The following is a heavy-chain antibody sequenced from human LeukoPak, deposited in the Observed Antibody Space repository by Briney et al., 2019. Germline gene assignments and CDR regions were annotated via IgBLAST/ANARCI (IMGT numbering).Heavy chain of an antibody. D-gene: IGHD2-2*01. CDR2: IKQDGSEK. Sequence: GGSLRLSCAASGFTFSSYSMNWVRQAPGKGLEWVANIKQDGSEKYYVDSVKGRFTISRDNAKNSLYLQMNSLRAEDTAVYYCARDFVKGYCSSTSCPHDYWGQGTLVTVSS. CDR3: ARDFVKGYCSSTSCPHDY. V-gene: IGHV3-7*01. CDR1: GFTFSSYS. J-gene: IGHJ4*02.